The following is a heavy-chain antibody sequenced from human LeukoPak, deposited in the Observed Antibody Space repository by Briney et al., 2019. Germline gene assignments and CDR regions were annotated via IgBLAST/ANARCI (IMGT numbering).Heavy chain of an antibody. CDR3: AREGGGGISGFDY. Sequence: SSETLSLTCPGSGGSISSYYWSWIRQPPGKGLEWIGYIYYSGSTNYNPSLKSRVTISVDTSKNQFSLKLSSVTAADTAVYYCAREGGGGISGFDYWGQGTLVTVSS. J-gene: IGHJ4*02. CDR2: IYYSGST. V-gene: IGHV4-59*01. CDR1: GGSISSYY. D-gene: IGHD3-16*01.